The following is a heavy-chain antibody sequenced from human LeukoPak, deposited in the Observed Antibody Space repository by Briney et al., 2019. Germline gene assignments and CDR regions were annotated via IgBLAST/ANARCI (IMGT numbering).Heavy chain of an antibody. V-gene: IGHV5-51*01. CDR3: ARVSNLGADGDWFDP. CDR2: IHPGDPVT. Sequence: GESLKISCKGSGYSFTYYWIGWVRQMPGKGLEWMGIIHPGDPVTRYSPSFQAQVSISAHKSIRTAYLQCPSLRASDTAMYYCARVSNLGADGDWFDPWGQGTMVTVSS. J-gene: IGHJ5*02. D-gene: IGHD6-13*01. CDR1: GYSFTYYW.